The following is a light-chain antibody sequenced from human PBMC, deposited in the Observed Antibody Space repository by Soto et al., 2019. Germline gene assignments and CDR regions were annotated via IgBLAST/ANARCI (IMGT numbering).Light chain of an antibody. CDR2: DGS. CDR1: QSISRW. V-gene: IGKV1-5*01. Sequence: DIQMTQSPSTLSSSLGDSVTITCRASQSISRWLAWYQQKPGKAPNLLIYDGSSLDYGVQSRFSGGGSGTEFTLTIRSLQPDDFATYYCXQYKTPWTFGQGTKVDIK. J-gene: IGKJ1*01. CDR3: XQYKTPWT.